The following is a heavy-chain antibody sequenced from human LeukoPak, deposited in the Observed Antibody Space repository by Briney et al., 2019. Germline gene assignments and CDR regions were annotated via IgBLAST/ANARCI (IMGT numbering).Heavy chain of an antibody. J-gene: IGHJ4*02. CDR3: ARHGGSYTFDF. D-gene: IGHD1-26*01. CDR1: GGSISSGGYY. Sequence: PSQTLSLTCTVSGGSISSGGYYWSWIRQHPGKGLEWIGYIYYSGSTNYNPSLKSRVTISVDTSKNQFSLRLSSVTAADTAVYYCARHGGSYTFDFWGQGVLVTVSS. V-gene: IGHV4-31*03. CDR2: IYYSGST.